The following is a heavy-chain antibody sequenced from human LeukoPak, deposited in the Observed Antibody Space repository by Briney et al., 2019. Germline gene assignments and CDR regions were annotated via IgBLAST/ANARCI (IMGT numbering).Heavy chain of an antibody. CDR2: INPNSGGT. V-gene: IGHV1-2*02. D-gene: IGHD2-15*01. Sequence: GASVKVSCKASGYTFTGYYMHWVRQAPGQGFEWMGWINPNSGGTNYAQKFQGRVTMTRDTSISTAYMELSRLRSDDTAVYYCARETSYCSGGSCYGYWGQGTLVTVSS. J-gene: IGHJ4*02. CDR3: ARETSYCSGGSCYGY. CDR1: GYTFTGYY.